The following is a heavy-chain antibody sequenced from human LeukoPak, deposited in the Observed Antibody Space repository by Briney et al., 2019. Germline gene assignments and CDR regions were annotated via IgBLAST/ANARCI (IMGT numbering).Heavy chain of an antibody. Sequence: GGSLRLSCAASGFTFDDYAMHWVRQAPGKGLEWVSLISWDGGSTYYADSVKGRFTISRDNSKHSPYLQMNSLRAEDTALYYCAKDTGDPYVGFDYWGQGTLVTVSS. CDR3: AKDTGDPYVGFDY. J-gene: IGHJ4*02. CDR1: GFTFDDYA. CDR2: ISWDGGST. V-gene: IGHV3-43D*03. D-gene: IGHD7-27*01.